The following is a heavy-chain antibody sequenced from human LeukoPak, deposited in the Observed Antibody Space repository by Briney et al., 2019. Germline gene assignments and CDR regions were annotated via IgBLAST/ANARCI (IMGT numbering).Heavy chain of an antibody. V-gene: IGHV3-30-3*01. D-gene: IGHD1-1*01. Sequence: GGSLRLSCAASGFTFSSYAMHWVRQAPGKGLEWVAVISYDGSNKYYADSVKGRFTISGDNSKNTLYLQMNSLRAEDTAVYYCARDWNLDYWGQGTLVTVSS. CDR2: ISYDGSNK. CDR3: ARDWNLDY. J-gene: IGHJ4*02. CDR1: GFTFSSYA.